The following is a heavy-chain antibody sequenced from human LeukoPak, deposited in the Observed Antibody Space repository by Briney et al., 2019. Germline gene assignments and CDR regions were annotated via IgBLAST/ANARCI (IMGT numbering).Heavy chain of an antibody. J-gene: IGHJ4*02. CDR2: MNPNSGNT. CDR1: GYTFTSYD. V-gene: IGHV1-8*01. Sequence: ASVKVSCKASGYTFTSYDINWVRQATGQGLEWMGWMNPNSGNTGYAQKFQGRVTMTRNTSISTAYMELSSLRSEDTAVYYCARSVRYSDWLSSKNFDYWGQGTLVTVSS. D-gene: IGHD3-9*01. CDR3: ARSVRYSDWLSSKNFDY.